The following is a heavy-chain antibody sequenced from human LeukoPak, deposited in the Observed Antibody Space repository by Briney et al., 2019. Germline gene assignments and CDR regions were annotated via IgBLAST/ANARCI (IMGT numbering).Heavy chain of an antibody. Sequence: GGSLRLSCAASGFIFSTYGMHWVRQAPGRGLEWVANIHPEGNEKYHVESVKGRFTISRDNAKNSLFLQMNGLRVEDTAVYYCARGDAFSGDHWGQGTLVTVSS. J-gene: IGHJ4*02. V-gene: IGHV3-7*04. CDR3: ARGDAFSGDH. CDR2: IHPEGNEK. CDR1: GFIFSTYG.